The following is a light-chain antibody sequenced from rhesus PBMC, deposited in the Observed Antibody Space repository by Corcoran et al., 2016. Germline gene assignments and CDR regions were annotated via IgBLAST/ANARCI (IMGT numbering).Light chain of an antibody. CDR1: QSVSNY. CDR3: YQHSSGYS. J-gene: IGKJ2*01. CDR2: SAS. V-gene: IGKV3-10*01. Sequence: QVILTQSPATLSLSPGERATLSCRASQSVSNYLAWYQQKPGQAPRLLIYSASRRATGIPERFGGSGSGTDFTLTISSLEPEDVGVYHCYQHSSGYSFGQGTKVEIK.